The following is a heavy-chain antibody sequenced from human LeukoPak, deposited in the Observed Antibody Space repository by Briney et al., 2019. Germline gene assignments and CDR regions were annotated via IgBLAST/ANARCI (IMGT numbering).Heavy chain of an antibody. J-gene: IGHJ4*02. V-gene: IGHV4-59*01. D-gene: IGHD5-12*01. CDR3: ASSSLDDSGSLDS. Sequence: SETVSLTCSVGNVSNNRYYWMWIRQPPGKARDGIGYVYNCGNTQYQHSLKSRATISVDTSKNQFSLILNSVTAADTAVYYCASSSLDDSGSLDSWGQGTLVTVSS. CDR2: VYNCGNT. CDR1: NVSNNRYY.